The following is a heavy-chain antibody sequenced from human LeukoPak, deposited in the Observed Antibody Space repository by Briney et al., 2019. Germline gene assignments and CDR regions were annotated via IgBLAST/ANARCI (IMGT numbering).Heavy chain of an antibody. J-gene: IGHJ4*02. CDR2: IYPGDSDT. V-gene: IGHV5-51*01. Sequence: GESLKISCKGSGYSLTSYWIGWVRQMPGKGLEWMGIIYPGDSDTRYSPSFQGQVTISADKSISTAYLQWSSLKASDTAMYYCARHGGSNSGWYYFDYWGQGALVTVSS. D-gene: IGHD6-19*01. CDR3: ARHGGSNSGWYYFDY. CDR1: GYSLTSYW.